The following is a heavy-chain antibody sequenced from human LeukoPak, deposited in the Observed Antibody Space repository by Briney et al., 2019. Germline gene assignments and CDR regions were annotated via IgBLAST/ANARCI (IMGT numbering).Heavy chain of an antibody. D-gene: IGHD3-10*01. CDR1: GFTFSSYA. J-gene: IGHJ4*02. V-gene: IGHV3-48*04. CDR2: ISSSGSTI. CDR3: ARDAQYYYGSGSYPHS. Sequence: GGSLRLSCAASGFTFSSYAMSWVRQAPGKGLEWVSYISSSGSTIYYADSVKGRFTISRDNAKNSLYLQMNSLRAEDTAVYYCARDAQYYYGSGSYPHSWGQGTLVTVSS.